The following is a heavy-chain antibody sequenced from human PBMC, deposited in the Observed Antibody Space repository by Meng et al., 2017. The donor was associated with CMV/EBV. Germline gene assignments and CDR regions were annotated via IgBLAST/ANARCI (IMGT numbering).Heavy chain of an antibody. J-gene: IGHJ4*02. D-gene: IGHD6-13*01. CDR1: GFTFSDYY. CDR2: ISSSGSTI. Sequence: GESLKISCAASGFTFSDYYMSWIRQAPGKGLEWVSYISSSGSTIYYAVPVKGRFTISRDNAKNSLYLQMNSLRAENTAVYYWAIGHSRYSSSWYCGQGTLVTVSS. V-gene: IGHV3-11*04. CDR3: AIGHSRYSSSWY.